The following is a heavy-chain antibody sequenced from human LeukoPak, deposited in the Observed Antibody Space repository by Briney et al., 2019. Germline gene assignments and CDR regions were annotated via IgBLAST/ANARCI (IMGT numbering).Heavy chain of an antibody. CDR3: ARGHIVVVVAATPDAFDI. CDR2: IYYSGST. J-gene: IGHJ3*02. CDR1: GGSFNSGDNY. V-gene: IGHV4-39*07. Sequence: PSETLSLTCYVSGGSFNSGDNYWGWIRQSPGKGLEWVGSIYYSGSTYYNPSLKSRVTISVDTSKNQFSLKLSSVTAADTAVYYCARGHIVVVVAATPDAFDIWGQGTMVTVS. D-gene: IGHD2-15*01.